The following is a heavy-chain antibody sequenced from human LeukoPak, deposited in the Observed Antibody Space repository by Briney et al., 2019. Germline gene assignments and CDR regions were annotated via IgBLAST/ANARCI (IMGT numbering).Heavy chain of an antibody. J-gene: IGHJ4*02. Sequence: SETLSLTCSVSGGSISPYYWSWIRQPPGKGLEWIAYIYHSGTTKYNPSLRSRVTISVDTSKNQFSLMLDSVTAADTAVYYCARGEKGSSSGSINYWGQGTLVTVSS. CDR2: IYHSGTT. V-gene: IGHV4-59*08. D-gene: IGHD6-6*01. CDR1: GGSISPYY. CDR3: ARGEKGSSSGSINY.